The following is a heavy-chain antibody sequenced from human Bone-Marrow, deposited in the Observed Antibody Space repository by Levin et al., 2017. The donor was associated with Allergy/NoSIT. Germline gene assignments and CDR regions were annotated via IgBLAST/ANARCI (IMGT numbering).Heavy chain of an antibody. J-gene: IGHJ4*02. CDR1: GFTISNHY. CDR3: ARLDFNYGSYY. D-gene: IGHD3-10*01. V-gene: IGHV3-66*04. Sequence: QRGESLKISCAVSGFTISNHYMSWVRQASGKGLEWVSVIYSGGSTYYADSVKGRFTISRANSENTLYLQMNSLRAEDTAVYYCARLDFNYGSYYWGQGTLVTVSS. CDR2: IYSGGST.